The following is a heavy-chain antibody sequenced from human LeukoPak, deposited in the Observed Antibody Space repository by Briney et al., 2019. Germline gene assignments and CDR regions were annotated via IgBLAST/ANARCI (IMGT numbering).Heavy chain of an antibody. CDR1: GGSISSYY. CDR3: ARDSRDFWSGYYRFDP. J-gene: IGHJ5*02. Sequence: SETLSLTCTVSGGSISSYYWSWIRQPPGKGLEWIGYIYYSGSTNYNPSLKSRVTISGDTSKSQFSLKLSSVTAADTAVDYCARDSRDFWSGYYRFDPWGQGTLVTVSS. CDR2: IYYSGST. D-gene: IGHD3-3*01. V-gene: IGHV4-59*01.